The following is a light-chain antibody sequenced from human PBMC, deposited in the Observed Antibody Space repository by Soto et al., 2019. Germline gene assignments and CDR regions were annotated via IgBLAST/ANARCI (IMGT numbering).Light chain of an antibody. J-gene: IGLJ2*01. CDR1: SSDVGGYNY. CDR2: NVS. CDR3: SSFTSNNTVL. V-gene: IGLV2-14*01. Sequence: QSVLTQPASVSGSPGQSITISCTGTSSDVGGYNYVSRYQQHPGKAPKLIIYNVSNRPSGVSNRFSGSKSGNTASLTISGLQAEDEAHYYCSSFTSNNTVLFGGGTKLTVL.